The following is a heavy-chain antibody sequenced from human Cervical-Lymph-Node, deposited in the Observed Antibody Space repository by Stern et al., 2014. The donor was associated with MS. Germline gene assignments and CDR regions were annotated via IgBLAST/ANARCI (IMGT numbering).Heavy chain of an antibody. CDR2: IYPGDSDT. CDR1: GYSFTSYW. CDR3: ARRARRELILSGEFDY. Sequence: EVQLVQSGAEVKKPGESLKISCKGSGYSFTSYWIGWVRQMPGKGLEWMGIIYPGDSDTRYSPSFQGQVTISADKSISTAYLQWSSLKASDTAMYYCARRARRELILSGEFDYWGQGTLVTVSS. J-gene: IGHJ4*02. V-gene: IGHV5-51*03. D-gene: IGHD3-10*01.